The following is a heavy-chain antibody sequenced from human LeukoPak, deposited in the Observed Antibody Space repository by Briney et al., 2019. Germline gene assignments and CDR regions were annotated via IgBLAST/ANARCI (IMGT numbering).Heavy chain of an antibody. CDR1: GFTVSSNY. V-gene: IGHV3-66*02. J-gene: IGHJ4*02. D-gene: IGHD6-19*01. CDR3: ARSAEDSSGWHFDN. CDR2: IYSGGST. Sequence: GGSLRLSCAASGFTVSSNYMSWVRQAPGKGLEWVSVIYSGGSTYYADSVKGRFTISRDNSKNTLYLQMNSLRAEDTAVYYCARSAEDSSGWHFDNWGQGTLVTVSS.